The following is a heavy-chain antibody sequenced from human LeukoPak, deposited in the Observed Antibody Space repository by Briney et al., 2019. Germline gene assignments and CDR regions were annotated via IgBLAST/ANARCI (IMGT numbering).Heavy chain of an antibody. Sequence: PGGSLRLSCAASGFTFRSHWMSWVRQAPGKGLEWVAVISYDGSNKYYADSVKGRFTISRDNSKNTLYLQMNSLRAEDTAVYYCARDLGYSYGYGYYGMDVWGQGTTVTVSS. D-gene: IGHD5-18*01. J-gene: IGHJ6*02. CDR2: ISYDGSNK. CDR3: ARDLGYSYGYGYYGMDV. V-gene: IGHV3-30-3*01. CDR1: GFTFRSHW.